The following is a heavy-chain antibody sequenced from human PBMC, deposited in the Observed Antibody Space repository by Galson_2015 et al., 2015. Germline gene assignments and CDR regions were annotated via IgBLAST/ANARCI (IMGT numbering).Heavy chain of an antibody. Sequence: SLRLSCAASGFTFSNYAMSWVRQAPGKGLEWVSTISTNGGNTYYADSVQGRLTISRDNSKNTLFLQMNSLRAEDTAIYYCAKAAGWSYYYHMDVWGKGTTVTVSS. V-gene: IGHV3-23*01. CDR2: ISTNGGNT. D-gene: IGHD2-15*01. CDR1: GFTFSNYA. J-gene: IGHJ6*03. CDR3: AKAAGWSYYYHMDV.